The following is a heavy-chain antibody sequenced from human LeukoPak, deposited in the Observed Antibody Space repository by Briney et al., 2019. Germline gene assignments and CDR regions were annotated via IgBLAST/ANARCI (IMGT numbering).Heavy chain of an antibody. Sequence: GGSLRLSCAASGFTFSSYEMNWVRQAPGKGLEWVSYISSSGSTIYYADSVKGRFTISRDNAKNSLYLQMNSLRAEDTAVYCCARVGGYSGYDPKDYYFDYWGQGTLVTVSS. CDR1: GFTFSSYE. J-gene: IGHJ4*02. D-gene: IGHD5-12*01. V-gene: IGHV3-48*03. CDR2: ISSSGSTI. CDR3: ARVGGYSGYDPKDYYFDY.